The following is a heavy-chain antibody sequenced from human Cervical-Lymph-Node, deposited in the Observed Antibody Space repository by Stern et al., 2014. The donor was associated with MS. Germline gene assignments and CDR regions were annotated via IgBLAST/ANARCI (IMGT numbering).Heavy chain of an antibody. Sequence: VQLVESGAEVKKPGASVKVSCKASGYTFTNYYIHWGRQAPGQGPEWMGIINPSGGSTGYAQKFQDRVTMTRDTSTSTVYMELSSLRSEDTAVYYCGRAFNSWSYRLAYIDLWGRGTLVTVSS. D-gene: IGHD1-26*01. CDR1: GYTFTNYY. CDR3: GRAFNSWSYRLAYIDL. J-gene: IGHJ2*01. V-gene: IGHV1-46*03. CDR2: INPSGGST.